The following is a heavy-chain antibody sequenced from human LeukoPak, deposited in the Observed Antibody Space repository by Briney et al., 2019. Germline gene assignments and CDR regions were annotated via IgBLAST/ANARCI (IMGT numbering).Heavy chain of an antibody. CDR2: IIPIFGAA. V-gene: IGHV1-69*13. CDR1: GGTFSSYA. D-gene: IGHD5-24*01. Sequence: GASVKVSCKASGGTFSSYAISWVRQAPGQGLEWMGGIIPIFGAANYAQKFQGRVTITADESTSTAYMELSSLRSEDTAVYYCARERVFRGEMAAYFDYWGQGTLVTVSS. CDR3: ARERVFRGEMAAYFDY. J-gene: IGHJ4*02.